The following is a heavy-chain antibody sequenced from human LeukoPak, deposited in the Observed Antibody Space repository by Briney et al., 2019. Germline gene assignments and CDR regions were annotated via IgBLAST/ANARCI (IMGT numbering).Heavy chain of an antibody. CDR3: AKDYCGGDCYSGWCFDL. V-gene: IGHV3-9*01. CDR1: GFTFDDYA. Sequence: GGSLRLSCAASGFTFDDYAMHWVRQAPGKGLEWVSGISYNSDTIAYADSVKGRFTISRDNAKNSLYLQTNSLRAEDTALYYCAKDYCGGDCYSGWCFDLWGRGTLVTVSS. J-gene: IGHJ2*01. CDR2: ISYNSDTI. D-gene: IGHD2-21*02.